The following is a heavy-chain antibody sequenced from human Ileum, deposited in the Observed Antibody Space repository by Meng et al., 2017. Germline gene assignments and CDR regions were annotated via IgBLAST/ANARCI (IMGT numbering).Heavy chain of an antibody. J-gene: IGHJ4*02. D-gene: IGHD2-8*01. CDR3: ARDFLQWGTNFDS. V-gene: IGHV3-74*01. CDR1: GFTFSSYW. Sequence: GGSLRLSCVASGFTFSSYWFHWVRQTPGKGLGWVSRINSDGSSAIYADSVKGRFTISRDNAKNTLYLQMNSLRDEDTAVYYCARDFLQWGTNFDSWGQGALVTVSS. CDR2: INSDGSSA.